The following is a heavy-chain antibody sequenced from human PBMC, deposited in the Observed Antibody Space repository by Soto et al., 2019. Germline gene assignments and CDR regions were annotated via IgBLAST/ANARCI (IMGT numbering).Heavy chain of an antibody. V-gene: IGHV3-30*18. CDR1: GFTFSSYG. Sequence: SLRLSCAASGFTFSSYGMHWVRQAPGKGLEWVAVISYDGSNKYYADSVKGRFTISRDNSKNTLYLQMNSLRAEDTAVYYCAKENNIVATNDAFDIWGQGTMVTVSS. J-gene: IGHJ3*02. D-gene: IGHD5-12*01. CDR2: ISYDGSNK. CDR3: AKENNIVATNDAFDI.